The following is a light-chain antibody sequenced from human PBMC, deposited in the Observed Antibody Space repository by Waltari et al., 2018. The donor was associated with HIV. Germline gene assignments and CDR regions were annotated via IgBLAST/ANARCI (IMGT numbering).Light chain of an antibody. CDR3: QQRSNWPPT. Sequence: IVLTHSPATLSLSTVERATLSGRASQSVSSYLAWYQQKPGQAPRLLIYYASNRATGIPARFSGSGSGTDVTLTISSLEPEDFAVYYCQQRSNWPPTFGPGTKVDIK. J-gene: IGKJ3*01. CDR2: YAS. CDR1: QSVSSY. V-gene: IGKV3-11*01.